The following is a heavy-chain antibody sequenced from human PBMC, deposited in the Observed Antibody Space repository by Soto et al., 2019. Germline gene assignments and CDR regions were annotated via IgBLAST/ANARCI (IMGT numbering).Heavy chain of an antibody. V-gene: IGHV5-10-1*01. D-gene: IGHD3-3*01. Sequence: PGESLKISCKGSGYSFTSYWISWVRQMPGKGLEWMGRIDPSDSYTNYSPSFQGHVTISADKSISTAYLQWSSLKASDTAMYYCARAPITICGVVTYYYGMDVWGQGNTVTVSS. CDR3: ARAPITICGVVTYYYGMDV. CDR1: GYSFTSYW. CDR2: IDPSDSYT. J-gene: IGHJ6*02.